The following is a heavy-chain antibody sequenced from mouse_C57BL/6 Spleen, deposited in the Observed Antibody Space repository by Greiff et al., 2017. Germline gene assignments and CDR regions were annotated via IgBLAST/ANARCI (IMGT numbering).Heavy chain of an antibody. Sequence: VHVKQSGPELVKPGASVKMSCKASGYTFTDYNMHWVKQSHGKSLEWIGYINPNNGGTSYNQKFKGKATLTVNKSSSTAYMELRSLTSEDSAVYYCARGPIYYGNYGFAYWGQGTLVTVSA. D-gene: IGHD2-1*01. J-gene: IGHJ3*01. CDR3: ARGPIYYGNYGFAY. V-gene: IGHV1-22*01. CDR1: GYTFTDYN. CDR2: INPNNGGT.